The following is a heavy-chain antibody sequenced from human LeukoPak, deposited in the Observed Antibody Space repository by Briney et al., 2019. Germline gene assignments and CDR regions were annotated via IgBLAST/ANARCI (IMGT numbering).Heavy chain of an antibody. Sequence: GGPLRLSCAASGFTFSSYSMNWVRQAPGKGLEWVSSISSSSSYIYYADSVKGRFTISRDNAKNSLYLQMNSLRAEDTAVYYCASRSYDSSGYYYGEFDYWGQGTLVTVSS. V-gene: IGHV3-21*01. CDR2: ISSSSSYI. CDR1: GFTFSSYS. CDR3: ASRSYDSSGYYYGEFDY. D-gene: IGHD3-22*01. J-gene: IGHJ4*02.